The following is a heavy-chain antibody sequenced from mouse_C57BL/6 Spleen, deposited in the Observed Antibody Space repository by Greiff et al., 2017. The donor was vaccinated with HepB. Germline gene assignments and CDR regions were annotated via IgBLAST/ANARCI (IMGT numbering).Heavy chain of an antibody. J-gene: IGHJ3*01. Sequence: VQLKESGPGLVKPSQSLSLTCSVTGYSITSGYYWNWIRQFPGNKLEWMGYISYDGSNNYNPSLKNRISITRDTSKNQFFLKLNSVTTEDTATYYCARLEPDWGQGTLVTVSA. CDR1: GYSITSGYY. CDR3: ARLEPD. CDR2: ISYDGSN. V-gene: IGHV3-6*01.